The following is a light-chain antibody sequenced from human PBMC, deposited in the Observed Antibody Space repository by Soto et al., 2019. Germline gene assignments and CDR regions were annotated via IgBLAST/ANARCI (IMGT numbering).Light chain of an antibody. CDR2: STS. J-gene: IGKJ4*01. CDR3: QQYSGTFLT. Sequence: IQMIQSPSTLSASVGDTVTITCRASQGISVYLAWYQHKPGKAPKVLIHSTSTLESGVPSRFSGSGSGTEFTLTISDLEPDDFATYYCQQYSGTFLTFGGGTKV. V-gene: IGKV1-5*01. CDR1: QGISVY.